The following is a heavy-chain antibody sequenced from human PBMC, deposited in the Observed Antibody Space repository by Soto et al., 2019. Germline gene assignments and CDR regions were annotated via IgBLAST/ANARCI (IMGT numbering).Heavy chain of an antibody. V-gene: IGHV3-74*01. CDR1: GFTFSTYW. CDR2: INSDGSGT. J-gene: IGHJ4*02. CDR3: ARGVATAYFDY. D-gene: IGHD2-15*01. Sequence: GGSLRLSCAASGFTFSTYWMHWVRQVPVKGLVWVSRINSDGSGTSYVDSVKGRFTISRDNAKNTLYLQMNSLRAEDTAVYYCARGVATAYFDYWGQGTLVTVSS.